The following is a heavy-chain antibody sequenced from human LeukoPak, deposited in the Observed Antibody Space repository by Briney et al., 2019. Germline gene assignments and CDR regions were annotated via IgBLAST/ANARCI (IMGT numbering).Heavy chain of an antibody. CDR1: GFIFSSYA. CDR3: AKEGTIAARGFYFDY. J-gene: IGHJ4*02. Sequence: GGSLRLSCAASGFIFSSYAMSWVRQAPGKGLEWVSTISGSGGSTYYADSVKGRFTISRDNSKNTVYLQMNSLRAEDTAVYYCAKEGTIAARGFYFDYWGQGTLVTVSS. CDR2: ISGSGGST. D-gene: IGHD6-6*01. V-gene: IGHV3-23*01.